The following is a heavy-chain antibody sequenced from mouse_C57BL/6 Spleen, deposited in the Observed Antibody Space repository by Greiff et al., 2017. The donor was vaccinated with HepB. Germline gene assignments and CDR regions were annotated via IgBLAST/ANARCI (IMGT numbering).Heavy chain of an antibody. CDR3: ARHKPSSGFAY. D-gene: IGHD3-2*02. Sequence: EVKVVESGGGLVQPGESLKLSCESYEYEFPSHDMSWVRKTPEKSLELVAAINSDGGSTYYPDTMERRFIITRDNTKKTLYLQMSSLRSEDTALYYCARHKPSSGFAYGGQGTLVTVSS. V-gene: IGHV5-2*01. CDR2: INSDGGST. J-gene: IGHJ3*01. CDR1: EYEFPSHD.